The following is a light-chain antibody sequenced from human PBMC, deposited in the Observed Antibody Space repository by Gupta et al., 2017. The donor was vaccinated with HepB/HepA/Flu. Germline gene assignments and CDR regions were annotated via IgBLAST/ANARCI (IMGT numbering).Light chain of an antibody. Sequence: DIQMTQSPSSLSASVGDRVTITCQASEDIKKYLNWYQQTPGKAPKLLIYEASELQTGVPSRFTGRGSGTVFSFTMSSLQPEDVGTYYCQQDHNLYTFGPGTKVEIK. J-gene: IGKJ2*01. CDR3: QQDHNLYT. CDR1: EDIKKY. V-gene: IGKV1-33*01. CDR2: EAS.